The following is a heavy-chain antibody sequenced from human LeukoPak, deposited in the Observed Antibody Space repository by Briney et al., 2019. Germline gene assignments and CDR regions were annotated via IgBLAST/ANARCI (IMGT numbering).Heavy chain of an antibody. CDR3: ARRERRIVGASNWFDP. CDR1: GYSFTSYW. D-gene: IGHD1-26*01. Sequence: GESLKISCKGSGYSFTSYWIGWVRQMPGKGLEWMGIIYPGDSDTRYSPSFQGHVTISADKSISTAYLQWSSLKASDTAMYYCARRERRIVGASNWFDPWGQGTLVTVSS. J-gene: IGHJ5*02. V-gene: IGHV5-51*01. CDR2: IYPGDSDT.